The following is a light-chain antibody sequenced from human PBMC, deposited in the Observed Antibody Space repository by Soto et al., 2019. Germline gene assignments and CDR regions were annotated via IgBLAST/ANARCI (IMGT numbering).Light chain of an antibody. Sequence: EIVLTQSPGTLSLSPGERATLSCRASQSISSNYLTWYQQKPGQAPRLLIYGASNRATGFPDRFSGSWSGTDFTLTISRLEPEDFAVYYCQQFGGSPWTFGKGTKV. V-gene: IGKV3-20*01. CDR1: QSISSNY. J-gene: IGKJ1*01. CDR2: GAS. CDR3: QQFGGSPWT.